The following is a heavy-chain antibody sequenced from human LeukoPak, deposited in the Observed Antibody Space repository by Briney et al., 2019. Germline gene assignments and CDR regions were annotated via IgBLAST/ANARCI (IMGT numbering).Heavy chain of an antibody. CDR2: MNPNSGNT. CDR1: GYTFTSYD. J-gene: IGHJ4*02. Sequence: ASVKVSCKASGYTFTSYDINWVRQATGQGLEWMGWMNPNSGNTGYAQKFHGRVTITRTTSITTAYTELSSLRSEDTAVYYCARGSVIENWGQGTLVTVSS. V-gene: IGHV1-8*01. D-gene: IGHD2-21*01. CDR3: ARGSVIEN.